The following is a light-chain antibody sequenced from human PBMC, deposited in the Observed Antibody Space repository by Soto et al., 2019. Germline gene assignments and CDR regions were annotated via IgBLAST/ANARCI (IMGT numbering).Light chain of an antibody. CDR2: GAS. CDR3: QQYGTSVTRYT. Sequence: EIVLTQSPGTLSLSPGDRATLSCRASQSITSSYLAWYQQKPGQAPRLLIYGASIRATGIPDRFSGSGSGTDFTLTISILEPDDFAVYYCQQYGTSVTRYTFGQGTKLEIK. CDR1: QSITSSY. J-gene: IGKJ2*01. V-gene: IGKV3-20*01.